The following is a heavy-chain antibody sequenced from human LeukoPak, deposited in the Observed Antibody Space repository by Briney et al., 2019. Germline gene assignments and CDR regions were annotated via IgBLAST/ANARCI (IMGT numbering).Heavy chain of an antibody. CDR3: ARAQLEKLGGLYFDY. J-gene: IGHJ4*02. D-gene: IGHD6-6*01. CDR1: GGTFSSYA. Sequence: GASVKVSCKASGGTFSSYAISWVRQAPGQGLEWMGGIIPIFGTANYAQKFQGRVTITADKSTSTAYMELSSLRSEDTAVYYCARAQLEKLGGLYFDYWGQGTLVTVSS. CDR2: IIPIFGTA. V-gene: IGHV1-69*06.